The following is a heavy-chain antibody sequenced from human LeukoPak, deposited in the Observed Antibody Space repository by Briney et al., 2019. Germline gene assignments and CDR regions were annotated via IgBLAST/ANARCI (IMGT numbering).Heavy chain of an antibody. V-gene: IGHV3-9*01. CDR3: VRDAFISLSFEF. CDR2: ISWNSGAI. Sequence: PGGSLRLSCAASGFTFDDYAMHWVRQAPGKGLEWVSGISWNSGAIGYADSVKGRFTISRDNAKNSLYLQMNSLRVEDTALYYCVRDAFISLSFEFWGQGTLVTVSS. CDR1: GFTFDDYA. J-gene: IGHJ4*02.